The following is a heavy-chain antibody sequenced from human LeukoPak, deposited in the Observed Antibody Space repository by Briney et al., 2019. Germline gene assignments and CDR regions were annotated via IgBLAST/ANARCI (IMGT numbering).Heavy chain of an antibody. CDR3: ATLATAATWYV. CDR2: INSDGSST. CDR1: GFTVSSNY. Sequence: GGSLRLSCAASGFTVSSNYMSWVRQAPGKGLVWVSRINSDGSSTTYADSVKGRFTISRDNAKSTLYLQMNSLRAEDTAVYYCATLATAATWYVWGKGTTVTISS. D-gene: IGHD5-24*01. V-gene: IGHV3-74*01. J-gene: IGHJ6*04.